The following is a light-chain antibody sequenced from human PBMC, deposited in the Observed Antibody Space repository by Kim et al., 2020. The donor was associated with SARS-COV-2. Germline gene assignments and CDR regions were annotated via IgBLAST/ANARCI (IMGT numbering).Light chain of an antibody. CDR3: SSYTSSTTPYV. Sequence: QSIHNSCTGTSSDVGGYNYVSWYQQHPGKAPKLMIFDVSNRPSGVSNRFSGSKSGNTASLTISGLQAEDEADYYCSSYTSSTTPYVFGTGTKVTVL. J-gene: IGLJ1*01. V-gene: IGLV2-14*03. CDR2: DVS. CDR1: SSDVGGYNY.